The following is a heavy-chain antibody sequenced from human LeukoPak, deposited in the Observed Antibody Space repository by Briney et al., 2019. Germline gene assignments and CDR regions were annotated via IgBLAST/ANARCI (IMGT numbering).Heavy chain of an antibody. CDR2: ISGSGGST. Sequence: GGSRRLSCAASGFAVSSYAMSWVRQAPGKGLEWVSAISGSGGSTCYADPVKGRFTISRDNSKNTLYLQMNSLRVEDTAVYYCAKGPQQWLVDYWGQGTPVTVSS. CDR3: AKGPQQWLVDY. D-gene: IGHD6-19*01. V-gene: IGHV3-23*01. J-gene: IGHJ4*02. CDR1: GFAVSSYA.